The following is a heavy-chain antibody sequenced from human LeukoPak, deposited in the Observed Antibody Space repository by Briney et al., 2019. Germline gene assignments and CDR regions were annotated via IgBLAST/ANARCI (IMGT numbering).Heavy chain of an antibody. CDR1: GFTVSSNY. CDR3: AKDRGSGWYYFDY. D-gene: IGHD6-19*01. J-gene: IGHJ4*02. CDR2: ISWNSGSI. V-gene: IGHV3-9*01. Sequence: GGSLRLSCAASGFTVSSNYMSWVRQAPGKGLEWVSGISWNSGSIGYADSVKDRFTISRDNAKNSLYLQMNNLRAEDSALYYCAKDRGSGWYYFDYWGQGTLVTVSS.